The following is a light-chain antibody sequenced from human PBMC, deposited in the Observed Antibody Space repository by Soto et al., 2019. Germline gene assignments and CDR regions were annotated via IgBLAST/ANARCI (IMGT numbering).Light chain of an antibody. CDR1: QSISRW. V-gene: IGKV1-5*01. Sequence: DIQMTQSPSTLSASVGDRVTITCRASQSISRWLAWYHQKPGKAPKLLISDVSTLQSGVPSRFIGSGSGTEFTLTISSLQPDDFSTYYCQQYNFYPYTFGQGTKLEI. CDR2: DVS. CDR3: QQYNFYPYT. J-gene: IGKJ2*01.